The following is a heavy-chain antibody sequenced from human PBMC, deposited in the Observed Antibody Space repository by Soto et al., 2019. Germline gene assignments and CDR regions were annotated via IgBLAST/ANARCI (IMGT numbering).Heavy chain of an antibody. V-gene: IGHV3-7*03. J-gene: IGHJ5*02. CDR3: ARDIAVAGTWFDP. CDR2: IKQDGSEK. CDR1: GFTFSSYW. D-gene: IGHD6-19*01. Sequence: LRLSCAASGFTFSSYWMTWVRQAPGKGLEWVANIKQDGSEKYYVDSVKGRFTISRDNAKNSLYLQMNSLRAEDTAVYYCARDIAVAGTWFDPWGQGTLVTV.